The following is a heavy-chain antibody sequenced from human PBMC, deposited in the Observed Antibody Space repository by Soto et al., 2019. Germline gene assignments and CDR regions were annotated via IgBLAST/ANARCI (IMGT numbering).Heavy chain of an antibody. CDR2: IYYSGST. D-gene: IGHD2-8*01. V-gene: IGHV4-30-4*01. CDR3: ARERCTNGVCYAMDV. Sequence: QVQPQESGPGLVKPSQTLSLTCTVSGGSINSGDYYWIWIRQPPGKGLEWIGYIYYSGSTYYNPSLKSRVTMSVDMSKNQFSLKVNSVTAADTAMYYCARERCTNGVCYAMDVWGQGTMVTVSS. CDR1: GGSINSGDYY. J-gene: IGHJ6*02.